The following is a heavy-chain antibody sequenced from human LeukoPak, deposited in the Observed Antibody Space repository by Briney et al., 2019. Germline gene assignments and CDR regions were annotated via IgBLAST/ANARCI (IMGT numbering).Heavy chain of an antibody. CDR3: ARDYRPPLV. V-gene: IGHV4-59*01. CDR1: GGSFSGYY. D-gene: IGHD2-8*02. Sequence: SETLSLTCAVYGGSFSGYYWSWIRQPPGKGLEWIGYIYYSGSTNYNPSLKSRVTISVDTSKNQFSLKLSSVTAADTAVYYCARDYRPPLVWGQGTLVTVSS. J-gene: IGHJ4*02. CDR2: IYYSGST.